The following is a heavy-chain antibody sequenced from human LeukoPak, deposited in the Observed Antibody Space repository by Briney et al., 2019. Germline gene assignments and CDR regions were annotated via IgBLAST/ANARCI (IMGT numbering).Heavy chain of an antibody. CDR2: MNPNSGNT. CDR3: ARGDYDILTGYYKGDAFDI. D-gene: IGHD3-9*01. CDR1: GYTFTSYD. V-gene: IGHV1-8*01. J-gene: IGHJ4*02. Sequence: ASVKVSCKASGYTFTSYDINWVRQATGQGLEWMGWMNPNSGNTGYAQKFQGRVTMTRNTSISTAYMELSSLRSEDTAVYYCARGDYDILTGYYKGDAFDIWGQGTLVTVSS.